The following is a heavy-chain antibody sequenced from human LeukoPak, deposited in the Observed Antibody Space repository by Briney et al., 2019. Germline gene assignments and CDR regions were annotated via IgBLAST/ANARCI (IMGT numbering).Heavy chain of an antibody. Sequence: ASVKVSCKTSGYTFTGYYLHWVRQAPGQGLEWMGWINPNSGGTNYAQTYQGRVTMTRDTSISTAYMEVSRLRSDDTAVYYCASGDSHDRSGPDYFDYWGQGTLVTVSP. CDR3: ASGDSHDRSGPDYFDY. CDR1: GYTFTGYY. CDR2: INPNSGGT. J-gene: IGHJ4*02. D-gene: IGHD2-15*01. V-gene: IGHV1-2*02.